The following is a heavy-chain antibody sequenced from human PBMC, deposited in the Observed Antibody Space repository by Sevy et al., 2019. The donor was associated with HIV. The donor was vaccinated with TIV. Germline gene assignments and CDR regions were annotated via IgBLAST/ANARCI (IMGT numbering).Heavy chain of an antibody. CDR1: GDSISNYF. J-gene: IGHJ5*02. CDR2: IYYSGST. V-gene: IGHV4-59*01. D-gene: IGHD5-12*01. CDR3: ARAPPVRSGDDSLNWLDP. Sequence: SETLSLTCSVSGDSISNYFWSWIRQPPGKGLEWIGYIYYSGSTNYNPSLKSGVTMSLDTSKNQFSLQLNSVTAADTALYYCARAPPVRSGDDSLNWLDPWGRGTLVTVSS.